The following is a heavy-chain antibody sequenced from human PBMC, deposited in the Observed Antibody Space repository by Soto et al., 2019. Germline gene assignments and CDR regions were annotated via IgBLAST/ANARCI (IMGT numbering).Heavy chain of an antibody. CDR2: IYSGGST. J-gene: IGHJ3*02. CDR3: AREASRGFFAMYAFDI. CDR1: GFTVSSNY. Sequence: EVQLVESGGGLVQPGGSLRLSCAASGFTVSSNYMSWVHQAPGKGLEWVSVIYSGGSTYYADSVKGRFTISRDNSKNTLYLQMNSLRAEDTAVYYCAREASRGFFAMYAFDIWGQGTMVTVSS. V-gene: IGHV3-66*01. D-gene: IGHD3-3*01.